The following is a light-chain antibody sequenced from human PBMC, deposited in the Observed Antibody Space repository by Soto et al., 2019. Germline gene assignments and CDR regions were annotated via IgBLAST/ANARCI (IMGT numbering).Light chain of an antibody. V-gene: IGLV2-8*01. CDR2: EVY. Sequence: QSALTQPASVSGSPGQSITISCTGTSSDVGTYNLVSWHQHHPGKAPKLIIYEVYKRPSGVPDRFSGSKSVNTASLTVSGLQAEDEADYYCTSYAGSNNLVFGGGTKLTVL. CDR1: SSDVGTYNL. CDR3: TSYAGSNNLV. J-gene: IGLJ3*02.